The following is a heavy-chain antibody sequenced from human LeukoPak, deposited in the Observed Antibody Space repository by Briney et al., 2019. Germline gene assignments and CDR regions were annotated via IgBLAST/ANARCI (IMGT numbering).Heavy chain of an antibody. V-gene: IGHV3-23*01. Sequence: GGSLRLSCAASGFTFSTYGMSWVRQAPGTGLEWVSGISGGGDKTYYADSVKGRFTISRDNSKTALYLQLHSLRAEDTAVYYCVKGGYSGFDQIVDFYWFHVWGQGTLVAVSS. CDR2: ISGGGDKT. CDR3: VKGGYSGFDQIVDFYWFHV. CDR1: GFTFSTYG. J-gene: IGHJ5*02. D-gene: IGHD5-12*01.